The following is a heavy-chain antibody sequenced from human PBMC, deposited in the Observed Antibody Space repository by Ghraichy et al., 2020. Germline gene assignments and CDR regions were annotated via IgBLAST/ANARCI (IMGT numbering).Heavy chain of an antibody. J-gene: IGHJ6*02. V-gene: IGHV3-21*01. CDR2: ISTSSSFI. D-gene: IGHD2-2*01. Sequence: GGSLRLSCAASEFTLSSYTMNWDRQAPGKGLEWVASISTSSSFIFYADSVKGRFTISRDNAKNSLYLQMISLRVEDTAVYFCARDLGYCSRTSCYRMDVWGQGTTVTVSS. CDR1: EFTLSSYT. CDR3: ARDLGYCSRTSCYRMDV.